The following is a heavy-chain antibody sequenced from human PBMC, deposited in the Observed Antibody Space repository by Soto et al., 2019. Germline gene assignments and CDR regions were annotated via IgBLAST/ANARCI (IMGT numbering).Heavy chain of an antibody. Sequence: ASVKVSCKASGYTFTSYGISWVRQAPGQGLEWMGWISAYNGNTNYAQKLQGRVTMTTDTSTSTAYMELRSLRSDDTTVYYCERTPPHEAYCSGGSCYSNNWFDPWGQGTLVTVSS. CDR1: GYTFTSYG. CDR3: ERTPPHEAYCSGGSCYSNNWFDP. V-gene: IGHV1-18*01. CDR2: ISAYNGNT. D-gene: IGHD2-15*01. J-gene: IGHJ5*02.